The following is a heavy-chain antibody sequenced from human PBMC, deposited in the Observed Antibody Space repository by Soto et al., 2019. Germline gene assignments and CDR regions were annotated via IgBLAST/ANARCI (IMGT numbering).Heavy chain of an antibody. CDR2: ISGSGGST. V-gene: IGHV3-23*01. Sequence: GGSLRLSCAASGFTFSSYAMSWVRQAPGKGLEWVSAISGSGGSTYYADSVKGRFTISRDNSKNTLYLQMNRLRAEDTAVYYCAKDKVVATSRWFDPWGQGTLVTVSS. CDR3: AKDKVVATSRWFDP. D-gene: IGHD5-12*01. CDR1: GFTFSSYA. J-gene: IGHJ5*02.